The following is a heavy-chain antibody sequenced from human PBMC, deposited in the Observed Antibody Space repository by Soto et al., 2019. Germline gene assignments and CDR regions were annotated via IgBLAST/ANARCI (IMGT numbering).Heavy chain of an antibody. D-gene: IGHD6-19*01. J-gene: IGHJ4*02. V-gene: IGHV1-18*04. CDR3: VSGPDFDY. Sequence: QVQLVQSGVEVEEPGASVRVSCKASGYSFTSHGITWVRQAPGQGLEWMGWISTYSGHTDYSQSLQGRATMTRDTPTSTAYMDLSSLRSDDTAVYYCVSGPDFDYWGQGTLVTVSS. CDR1: GYSFTSHG. CDR2: ISTYSGHT.